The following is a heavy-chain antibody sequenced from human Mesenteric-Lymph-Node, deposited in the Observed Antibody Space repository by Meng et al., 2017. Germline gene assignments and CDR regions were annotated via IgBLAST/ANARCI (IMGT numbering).Heavy chain of an antibody. CDR1: GFTFTDAW. CDR2: IKSKSYGERT. CDR3: TYGVSFGGWYTNVDY. V-gene: IGHV3-15*01. D-gene: IGHD6-19*01. Sequence: GESLKISCAGSGFTFTDAWMSWFRQAPGKGLEWVGRIKSKSYGERTEYAAPVKGRFTISRDDSKNMFYLQMNSLKIEDTAVYYCTYGVSFGGWYTNVDYWGLGTLVTVSS. J-gene: IGHJ4*02.